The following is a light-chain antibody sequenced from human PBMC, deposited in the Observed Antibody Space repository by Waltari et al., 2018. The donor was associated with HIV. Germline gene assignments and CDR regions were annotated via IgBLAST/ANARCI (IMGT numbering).Light chain of an antibody. CDR2: DVT. V-gene: IGLV2-11*01. CDR1: SSDVVAYNS. J-gene: IGLJ1*01. CDR3: CSYAGSSYV. Sequence: QYALTQPRSVSGSPGQSVTISCTGTSSDVVAYNSVSWYQQHPGKAPKLMIYDVTKRPSVVPDRFSGSKSGNTASLTISGLQAEDEADYYCCSYAGSSYVFGTGTNVTVL.